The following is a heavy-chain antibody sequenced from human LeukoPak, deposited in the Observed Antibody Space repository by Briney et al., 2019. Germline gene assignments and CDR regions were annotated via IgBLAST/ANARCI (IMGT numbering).Heavy chain of an antibody. V-gene: IGHV3-66*04. J-gene: IGHJ4*02. D-gene: IGHD3-10*01. Sequence: GGSLRLSCAASGFTFSNYWMNWVRQAPGKGLEWVSVIYSGGSTYYADSVKGRFTISRDNSKNTLYLQMNSLRAEDTAVYYCASQRRITMVRGNPFDYWGQGTLVTVSS. CDR1: GFTFSNYW. CDR2: IYSGGST. CDR3: ASQRRITMVRGNPFDY.